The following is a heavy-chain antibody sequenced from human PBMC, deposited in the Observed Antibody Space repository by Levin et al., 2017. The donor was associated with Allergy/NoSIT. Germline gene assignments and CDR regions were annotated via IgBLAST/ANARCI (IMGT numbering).Heavy chain of an antibody. D-gene: IGHD6-19*01. CDR1: GFSLSTSGMC. Sequence: QTLSLTCTFSGFSLSTSGMCVSWIRQPPGKALEWLALIDWDDDKYYSTSLKTRLTISKDTSKNQVVLTMTNMDPVDTATYYCARMKWAVTGQGGWFDPWGQGTLVTVSS. CDR2: IDWDDDK. V-gene: IGHV2-70*01. CDR3: ARMKWAVTGQGGWFDP. J-gene: IGHJ5*02.